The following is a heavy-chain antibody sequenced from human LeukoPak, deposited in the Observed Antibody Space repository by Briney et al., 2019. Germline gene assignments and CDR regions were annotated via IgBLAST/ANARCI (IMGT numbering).Heavy chain of an antibody. CDR3: ARQAKYYDILTGYQDY. J-gene: IGHJ4*02. V-gene: IGHV1-18*01. CDR2: ISAYNGNT. D-gene: IGHD3-9*01. Sequence: GASVKVSCTASGYTFTSYGISWVRQAPGQGLEWMGWISAYNGNTNYAQKLQGRVTMTTDTSTSTAYMELRSLRSDDTAVYYCARQAKYYDILTGYQDYWGQGTLVTVSS. CDR1: GYTFTSYG.